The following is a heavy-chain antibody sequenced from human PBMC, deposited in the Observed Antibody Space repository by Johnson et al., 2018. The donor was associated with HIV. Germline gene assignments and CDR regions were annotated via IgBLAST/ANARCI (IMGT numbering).Heavy chain of an antibody. V-gene: IGHV3-33*08. CDR3: ARLTTSADGGAFDI. Sequence: QVQLVESGGGVVQPGRSLRLSCAASGFTFSTYAMHWVRQVPGKGLEWVAVIWYDGSSRYYADSVKGRFTISRDNTNNSQYLQMNSLRAEDPAVYSCARLTTSADGGAFDIWGQGTMVTISS. J-gene: IGHJ3*02. CDR2: IWYDGSSR. D-gene: IGHD1-14*01. CDR1: GFTFSTYA.